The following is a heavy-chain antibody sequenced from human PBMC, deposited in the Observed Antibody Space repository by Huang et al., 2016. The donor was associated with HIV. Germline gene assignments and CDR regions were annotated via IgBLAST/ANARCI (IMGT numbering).Heavy chain of an antibody. J-gene: IGHJ4*02. CDR1: GFSLSTNGVG. CDR2: IYWDDDK. CDR3: AHSMVGASSFDY. D-gene: IGHD1-26*01. Sequence: QITLKESGPTLVKPTQTLTLTCTFSGFSLSTNGVGVGWIRQPPGKALEWLALIYWDDDKRYSPSLRRRLTITKDISTNQVVLTMTNLDPVDTATYFCAHSMVGASSFDYWGQGTLVTVSS. V-gene: IGHV2-5*02.